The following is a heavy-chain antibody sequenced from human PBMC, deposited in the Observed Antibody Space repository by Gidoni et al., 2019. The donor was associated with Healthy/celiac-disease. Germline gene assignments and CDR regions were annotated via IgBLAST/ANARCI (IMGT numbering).Heavy chain of an antibody. J-gene: IGHJ6*02. CDR3: AKDARWLQLRRSYYYYGMDV. V-gene: IGHV3-30*02. CDR2: IRYDGSNK. D-gene: IGHD5-12*01. Sequence: QVQLVESGGGVVQPGGSLRLSCAASGFTCRRDGLHGVRQAPGKGLEWVAFIRYDGSNKYYADSVKGRFTISRDNSKNTLYLQMNSLRAEDTAVYYCAKDARWLQLRRSYYYYGMDVWGQGTTVTVSS. CDR1: GFTCRRDG.